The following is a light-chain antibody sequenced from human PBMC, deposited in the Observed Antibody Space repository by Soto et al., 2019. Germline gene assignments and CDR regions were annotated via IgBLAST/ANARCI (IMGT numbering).Light chain of an antibody. CDR1: SSDIGRYNF. V-gene: IGLV2-8*01. CDR2: EVT. J-gene: IGLJ2*01. CDR3: SSYTSSSTVV. Sequence: QSALTQPPSASGSPGQSVTISCTGTSSDIGRYNFVSWYQHHPGKAPRLIIYEVTKRPSGVPDRFSGSKSDSTASLTVSGLQAEDEAVYYCSSYTSSSTVVFGGGTKLTVL.